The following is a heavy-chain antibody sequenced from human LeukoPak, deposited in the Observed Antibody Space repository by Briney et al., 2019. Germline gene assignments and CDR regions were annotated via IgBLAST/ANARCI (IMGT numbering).Heavy chain of an antibody. V-gene: IGHV4-34*01. D-gene: IGHD2-2*01. Sequence: SETLSLTCAVYGGSFSGYYWSWIRQPPGKGLEWIGEINHSGSTNYNPSLKSRVTISVDTSKNQFSLKLSSVTAADTAVYYCARAKPTVPGFLDYWGQGTLVTVSS. CDR3: ARAKPTVPGFLDY. CDR2: INHSGST. J-gene: IGHJ4*02. CDR1: GGSFSGYY.